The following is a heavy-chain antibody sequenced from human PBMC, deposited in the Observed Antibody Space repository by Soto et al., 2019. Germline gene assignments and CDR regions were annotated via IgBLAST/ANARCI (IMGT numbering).Heavy chain of an antibody. CDR3: AKARYCSGGRSNCFCDR. J-gene: IGHJ5*02. CDR2: ITGNVGST. D-gene: IGHD2-15*01. Sequence: PGGSLRLSCAASGFTFSNYAMNWVRQAPGKGLEWVSAITGNVGSTNYADSEKGRFSISRDNSKNTLYLQMNSLRAEDTAVYYCAKARYCSGGRSNCFCDRWGLGTLVTVSS. V-gene: IGHV3-23*01. CDR1: GFTFSNYA.